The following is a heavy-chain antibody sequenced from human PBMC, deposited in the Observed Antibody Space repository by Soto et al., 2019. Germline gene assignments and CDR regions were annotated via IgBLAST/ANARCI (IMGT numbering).Heavy chain of an antibody. J-gene: IGHJ4*02. CDR2: IYSGGST. CDR3: AREAFPSSGWHIFDY. D-gene: IGHD6-19*01. CDR1: GFTVSSNY. Sequence: GGSLRLSCAASGFTVSSNYMSWVRQAPGKGLEWVSVIYSGGSTYYADSVKGRFTISRDNSKNTLYLQMNSLRAEDTAVYYCAREAFPSSGWHIFDYWGQGTLVTVSS. V-gene: IGHV3-66*01.